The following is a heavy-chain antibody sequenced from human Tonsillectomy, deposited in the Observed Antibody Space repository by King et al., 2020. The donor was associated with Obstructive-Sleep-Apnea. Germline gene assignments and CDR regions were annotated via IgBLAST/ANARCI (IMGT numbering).Heavy chain of an antibody. CDR2: FSFDGSQK. V-gene: IGHV3-30*03. CDR1: GFFFRTPV. CDR3: AREGYSSGRAPAFDF. D-gene: IGHD6-19*01. J-gene: IGHJ3*01. Sequence: VQLVESGGGGVQPGGSLIVSWAASGFFFRTPVMHWVRRAPGKGLGGGAGFSFDGSQKFAESVKGRFTISRDGSQNTLYLQMNSLRPDDTAVYYCAREGYSSGRAPAFDFWGQGTMVTVSS.